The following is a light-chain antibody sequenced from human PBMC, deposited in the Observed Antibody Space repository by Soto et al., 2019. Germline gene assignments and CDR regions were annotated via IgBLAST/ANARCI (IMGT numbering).Light chain of an antibody. V-gene: IGLV1-44*01. CDR1: SSNIGSNT. J-gene: IGLJ1*01. CDR2: SNN. Sequence: QTVVTQPPSASGTPGQRVTISCSGSSSNIGSNTVNWYQQLPGTAPKLLIYSNNQRPSGVPDRFSGSKSGTSASLAISGLQSEDEADYYCAAWDDSLISYVFGTGTKLTVL. CDR3: AAWDDSLISYV.